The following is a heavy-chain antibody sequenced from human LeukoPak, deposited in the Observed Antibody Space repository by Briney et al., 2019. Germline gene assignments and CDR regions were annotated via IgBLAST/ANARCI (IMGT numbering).Heavy chain of an antibody. V-gene: IGHV3-23*01. CDR2: ISGSVGST. D-gene: IGHD3-16*02. CDR1: GFTFSSYA. CDR3: AKHVYVWGSYRPDY. Sequence: GGSLRLSCAASGFTFSSYAMSWVRQAPGKGLEWVSAISGSVGSTYYADSVKGRFTISRDNSKNTLYLQMTSRRAEATAVYYCAKHVYVWGSYRPDYWGQGTLVTVSS. J-gene: IGHJ4*02.